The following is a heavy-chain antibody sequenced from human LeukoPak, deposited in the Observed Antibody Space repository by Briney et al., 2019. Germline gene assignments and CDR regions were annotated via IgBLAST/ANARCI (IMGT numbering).Heavy chain of an antibody. CDR3: ASSKGLAGTHSFEY. J-gene: IGHJ4*02. CDR1: GFTFHSYT. CDR2: VTGSGGST. V-gene: IGHV3-23*01. D-gene: IGHD6-19*01. Sequence: PGGSLRQSCAGSGFTFHSYTRSWVRQAPGKGLEWVSSVTGSGGSTYYADSVKGRFTISSDNSKNKLYLKMDGLRAEDTAVYYCASSKGLAGTHSFEYWGQANKVTVSS.